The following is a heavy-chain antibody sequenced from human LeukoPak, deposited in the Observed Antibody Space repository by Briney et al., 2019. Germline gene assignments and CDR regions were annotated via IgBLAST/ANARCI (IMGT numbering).Heavy chain of an antibody. CDR3: ARDTGYSSSWYRDYFDY. D-gene: IGHD6-13*01. CDR1: GFTFSNYW. Sequence: GGSLRLSCAASGFTFSNYWMSWVRQAPGKGLEWVANIKEDGSDKYHVDSVKGRFIISRDNVKNSLYLQMNSLRVEDTAVYYCARDTGYSSSWYRDYFDYWGQGTLVTVSS. J-gene: IGHJ4*02. V-gene: IGHV3-7*01. CDR2: IKEDGSDK.